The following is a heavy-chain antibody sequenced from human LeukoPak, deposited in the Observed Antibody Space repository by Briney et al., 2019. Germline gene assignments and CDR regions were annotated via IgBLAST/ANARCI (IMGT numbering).Heavy chain of an antibody. Sequence: GGSLRLSCAASGFTLSSDWMHWVRQAPGKGLVWVSRINSDGSTTSYADSVKGRFTISRDNAKNTLYLQMNSLRAEDTAVYYCARGNYYGQDYWGQGTLVTVSS. D-gene: IGHD3-10*01. CDR2: INSDGSTT. CDR1: GFTLSSDW. J-gene: IGHJ4*02. V-gene: IGHV3-74*01. CDR3: ARGNYYGQDY.